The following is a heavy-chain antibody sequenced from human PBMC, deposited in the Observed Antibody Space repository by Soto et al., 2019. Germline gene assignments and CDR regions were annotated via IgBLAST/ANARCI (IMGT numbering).Heavy chain of an antibody. D-gene: IGHD2-15*01. CDR3: AGMCQCSGGTCPFDY. Sequence: SGPTLVNPTQTLTLTRTSSGFSLSTSGIRVSWIRQPPGKALEWHARIDWDDDKFYNTSLKTTLTISKDTSKNQLVLTMTNMDPVDKATYYCAGMCQCSGGTCPFDYWGQGALVTVS. CDR2: IDWDDDK. V-gene: IGHV2-70*04. CDR1: GFSLSTSGIR. J-gene: IGHJ4*02.